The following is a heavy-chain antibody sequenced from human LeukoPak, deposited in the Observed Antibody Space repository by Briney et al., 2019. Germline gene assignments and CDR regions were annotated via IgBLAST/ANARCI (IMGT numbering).Heavy chain of an antibody. J-gene: IGHJ4*02. D-gene: IGHD6-13*01. V-gene: IGHV3-33*06. Sequence: GGSLRLSCAASGFTFNIFGVHWVRQVPGNGLEWLAVLWADGNTAHYADSVKGRFTISRDSSENKLYLQMNRLRSEDTAVYYCVKESAADATFHFDYWGQGTLVTVSS. CDR2: LWADGNTA. CDR1: GFTFNIFG. CDR3: VKESAADATFHFDY.